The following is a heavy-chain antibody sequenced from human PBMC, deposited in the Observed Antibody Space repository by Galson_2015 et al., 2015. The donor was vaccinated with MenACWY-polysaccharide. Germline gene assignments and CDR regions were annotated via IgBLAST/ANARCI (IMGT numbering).Heavy chain of an antibody. CDR2: IYYSGRT. J-gene: IGHJ4*02. CDR3: ARVEKYSGSFYILY. Sequence: ETLSLTCTVSGGSVSSVTYYWAWLRQPPGEGLEWIGFIYYSGRTNYNPSLKSRVTISLDTSNNQFSLRLSSVTAADTAVYYCARVEKYSGSFYILYWGQGTLVTVSS. CDR1: GGSVSSVTYY. D-gene: IGHD1-26*01. V-gene: IGHV4-61*01.